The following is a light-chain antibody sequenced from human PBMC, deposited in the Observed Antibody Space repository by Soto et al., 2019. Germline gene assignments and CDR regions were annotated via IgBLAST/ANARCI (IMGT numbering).Light chain of an antibody. CDR2: DVT. Sequence: EIVLTQSPATLSLSPGERATLSCRASQSVSNYLAWYQQKPGQAPRLLIYDVTNRATGIPARFSGSGSGTDFTLTISSLEPEDFPVYYCQSLFTFGPGTKVDIK. J-gene: IGKJ3*01. CDR1: QSVSNY. CDR3: QSLFT. V-gene: IGKV3-11*01.